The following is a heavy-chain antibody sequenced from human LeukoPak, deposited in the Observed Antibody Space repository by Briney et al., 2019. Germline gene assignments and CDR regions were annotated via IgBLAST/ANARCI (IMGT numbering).Heavy chain of an antibody. Sequence: GGSLRLSCAASGVTLSSYSMNWVRQAPGKGLEWVSSISSSSSYIYYADSVKGRFTISRDNGKNSLYLQMNSLRAEDTAVYYCARGVDYYGSGSYYEPTPLSDYWGQGTLVTVSS. CDR2: ISSSSSYI. J-gene: IGHJ4*02. V-gene: IGHV3-21*01. CDR3: ARGVDYYGSGSYYEPTPLSDY. D-gene: IGHD3-10*01. CDR1: GVTLSSYS.